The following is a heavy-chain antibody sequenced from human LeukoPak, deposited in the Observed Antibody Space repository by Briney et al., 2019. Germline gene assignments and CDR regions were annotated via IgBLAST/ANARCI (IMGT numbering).Heavy chain of an antibody. J-gene: IGHJ6*04. CDR3: AKDRITVFGVVPDV. D-gene: IGHD3-3*01. Sequence: PEGSLRLSCAASGFTFSSYAMSWVRQAPGKGLEWVSAISGSGGSTYYADPVKGRFTISRDNSKNTLYVQMNSLRAEDTAVYYCAKDRITVFGVVPDVWGKGTTVIVSS. CDR1: GFTFSSYA. CDR2: ISGSGGST. V-gene: IGHV3-23*01.